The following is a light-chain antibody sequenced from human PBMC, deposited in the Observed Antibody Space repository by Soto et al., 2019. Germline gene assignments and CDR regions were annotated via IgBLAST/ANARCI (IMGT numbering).Light chain of an antibody. Sequence: EIVLTQSPGTLSLSPGERATLSCRASQSVSSSYLAWYQQNPARAPRLLIYGASSRATGIPDRFSGSGSGTDFTLTISRLEPEDFAVYYCQQYGSSPITFGGGTKVDNK. CDR3: QQYGSSPIT. CDR2: GAS. J-gene: IGKJ4*01. CDR1: QSVSSSY. V-gene: IGKV3-20*01.